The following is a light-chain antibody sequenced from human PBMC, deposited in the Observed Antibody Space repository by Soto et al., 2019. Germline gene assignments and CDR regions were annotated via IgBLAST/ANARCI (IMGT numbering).Light chain of an antibody. CDR1: QSVSSN. Sequence: EIVMTQSPATLSVSPGERATLSCRASQSVSSNLAWYQQKPGQAPRLLIYGAFTRATGIPFRFSGSGSGTEFTLTISSLQSEDFAIYYCQQYKNWPPLTFGGGTKVEIK. CDR2: GAF. J-gene: IGKJ4*01. CDR3: QQYKNWPPLT. V-gene: IGKV3-15*01.